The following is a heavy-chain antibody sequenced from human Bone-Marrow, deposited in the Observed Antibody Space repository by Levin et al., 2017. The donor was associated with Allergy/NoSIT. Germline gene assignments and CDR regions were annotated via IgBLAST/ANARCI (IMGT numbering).Heavy chain of an antibody. CDR1: GYSISSGYY. CDR3: ARSGGVATPWFDS. CDR2: IYHSGST. J-gene: IGHJ5*01. Sequence: SETLSLTCSVSGYSISSGYYWGWVRQSAGKGLELIGNIYHSGSTYYNPSLKSRLIISVDTSKNQFSLKLSSVTAADTALYFCARSGGVATPWFDSWGQGTLVTVSS. V-gene: IGHV4-38-2*02. D-gene: IGHD3-16*01.